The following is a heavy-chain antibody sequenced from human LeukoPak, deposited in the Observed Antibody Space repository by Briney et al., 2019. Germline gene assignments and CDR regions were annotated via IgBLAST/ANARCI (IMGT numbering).Heavy chain of an antibody. Sequence: PSETLSLTCAVYGVPFSGFYWSWIRQPPGKGPQWIGEINHSGSTNYNPTLKSRVTISVDTSKNQFSLKLSSVTAADTAVYYCASLYSGYENWGQGTLVTVSS. CDR1: GVPFSGFY. J-gene: IGHJ4*02. CDR2: INHSGST. V-gene: IGHV4-34*01. D-gene: IGHD5-12*01. CDR3: ASLYSGYEN.